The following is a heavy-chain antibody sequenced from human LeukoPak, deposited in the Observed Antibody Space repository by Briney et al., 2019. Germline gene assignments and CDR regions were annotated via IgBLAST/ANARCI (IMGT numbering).Heavy chain of an antibody. Sequence: ASVKVSCKASGGTFSSYAISWVRQAPGQGLEWMGGIIPIFGTANYAQKFQGRVTITTDESTSTAYMELSSLRSEDTAVYYCGRDGGEYCSGGSCYSVDYWGQGTLVTVSS. V-gene: IGHV1-69*05. D-gene: IGHD2-15*01. J-gene: IGHJ4*02. CDR3: GRDGGEYCSGGSCYSVDY. CDR1: GGTFSSYA. CDR2: IIPIFGTA.